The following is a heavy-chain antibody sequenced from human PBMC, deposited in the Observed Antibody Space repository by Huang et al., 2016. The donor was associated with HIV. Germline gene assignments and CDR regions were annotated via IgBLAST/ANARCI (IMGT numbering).Heavy chain of an antibody. V-gene: IGHV3-30*18. CDR3: AKDGRGSGTYYDYFEY. J-gene: IGHJ4*02. D-gene: IGHD1-26*01. Sequence: QVQLVESGGGVVQPGRSLRLSCAAFGFTFNKFDMHWVRQASGKGLEWVEIISDDGSSKYHADSVKGRFTISRDNSKNTVYLQMNSLRVEDTAVYYCAKDGRGSGTYYDYFEYWGQGTLVTVSS. CDR2: ISDDGSSK. CDR1: GFTFNKFD.